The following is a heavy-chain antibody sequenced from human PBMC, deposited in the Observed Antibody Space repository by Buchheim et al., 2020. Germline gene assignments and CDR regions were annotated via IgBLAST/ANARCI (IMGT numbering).Heavy chain of an antibody. Sequence: EVQLVESGGGLVQPGGSLRLSCAASGFTLSSYWMHWVRQAPGKGLVWVSRINRVGSSTTYADSVKGRFTISRDNAKNTLFLQMNSLGAEDTAVYYCARAIDYTSYSNWYDIWGQGTL. CDR2: INRVGSST. J-gene: IGHJ4*02. V-gene: IGHV3-74*01. CDR3: ARAIDYTSYSNWYDI. D-gene: IGHD3-9*01. CDR1: GFTLSSYW.